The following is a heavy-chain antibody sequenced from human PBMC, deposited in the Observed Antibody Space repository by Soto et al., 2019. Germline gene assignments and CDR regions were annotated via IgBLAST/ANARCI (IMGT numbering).Heavy chain of an antibody. V-gene: IGHV1-69*02. Sequence: QVQLVQSGAEVKKPGSSVKVSCKASGGTFSSYTISWVRQAPGQGLEWMGRIIPILGIANYAQKFQGRVTITADKSTSTAYMELSSLGSEDTAVYYCARAPQYCSSTSCYHGWFDPWGQGTLVTVSS. CDR3: ARAPQYCSSTSCYHGWFDP. CDR1: GGTFSSYT. CDR2: IIPILGIA. D-gene: IGHD2-2*01. J-gene: IGHJ5*02.